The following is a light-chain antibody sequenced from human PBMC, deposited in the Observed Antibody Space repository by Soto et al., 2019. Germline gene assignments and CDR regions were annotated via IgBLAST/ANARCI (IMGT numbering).Light chain of an antibody. V-gene: IGLV1-47*01. J-gene: IGLJ3*02. CDR2: RNN. CDR1: SSNIGSNY. CDR3: AAWDDSLSVL. Sequence: QSVLTQPPSASGTPGQRVTISCSGSSSNIGSNYVYWYQQLPRTAPKLLIYRNNQRPSGVPDRFSGSKSGTSASLAISGLRSEDEADYYCAAWDDSLSVLFGGGTKVTVL.